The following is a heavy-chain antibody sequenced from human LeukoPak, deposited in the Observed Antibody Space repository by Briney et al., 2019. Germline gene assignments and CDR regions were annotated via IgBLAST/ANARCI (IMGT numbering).Heavy chain of an antibody. CDR2: IIPIPGIA. CDR1: GGTFSSYT. D-gene: IGHD3-10*01. Sequence: GASVKVSCKASGGTFSSYTISWVRQAPGQGLEWMGRIIPIPGIANYAQKFQGRVTITADKSTSTAYMELSSLRSEDTAVYYCARAGSDTYGDYFDYWGQGTLVTVSS. CDR3: ARAGSDTYGDYFDY. J-gene: IGHJ4*02. V-gene: IGHV1-69*02.